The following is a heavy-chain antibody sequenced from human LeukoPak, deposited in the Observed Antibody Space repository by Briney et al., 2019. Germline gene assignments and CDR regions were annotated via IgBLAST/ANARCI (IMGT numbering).Heavy chain of an antibody. V-gene: IGHV4-39*01. D-gene: IGHD3-10*01. CDR3: ARPSGSFWLRQAFEI. Sequence: SETLSLTCTVSGGSISSSSYYWGWIRQPPGKGLEWIGSIYYSGSTYYNPSLKSRVTISVDTSKNQFSLKLSSVTAADTAVYYCARPSGSFWLRQAFEIWGQGTLVTVSS. J-gene: IGHJ3*02. CDR2: IYYSGST. CDR1: GGSISSSSYY.